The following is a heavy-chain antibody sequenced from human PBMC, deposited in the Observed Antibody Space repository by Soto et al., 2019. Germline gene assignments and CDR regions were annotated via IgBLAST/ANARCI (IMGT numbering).Heavy chain of an antibody. CDR3: ARAELAYCGGDCYSFGY. J-gene: IGHJ4*02. CDR2: ISAYNGNT. CDR1: GYTFTSYG. D-gene: IGHD2-21*02. Sequence: ASVKVSCKASGYTFTSYGISWVRQAPGQGLEWVGWISAYNGNTNYAQKLQGRVTMTTDTSTSTAYMELRSLRSDDTAVYYCARAELAYCGGDCYSFGYWGQGTLVTVSS. V-gene: IGHV1-18*01.